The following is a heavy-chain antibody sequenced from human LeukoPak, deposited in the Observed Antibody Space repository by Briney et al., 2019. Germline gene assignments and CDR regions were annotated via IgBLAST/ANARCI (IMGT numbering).Heavy chain of an antibody. J-gene: IGHJ5*02. CDR2: IYYSGST. V-gene: IGHV4-59*08. CDR1: GGSISSYY. Sequence: PSETLSLTCTVSGGSISSYYWSWIRQPPGKGLEWIGYIYYSGSTNYNPSLKSRVTISVDTSKNQFSLKLSSVTAADTAVYYCARQGSSGWYYWFDPWGQGTLVTVSS. CDR3: ARQGSSGWYYWFDP. D-gene: IGHD6-19*01.